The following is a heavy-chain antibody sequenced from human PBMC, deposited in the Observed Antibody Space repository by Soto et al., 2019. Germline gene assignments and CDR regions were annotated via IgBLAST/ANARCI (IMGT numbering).Heavy chain of an antibody. J-gene: IGHJ5*02. D-gene: IGHD3-10*01. CDR2: IYHSGST. V-gene: IGHV4-30-2*01. Sequence: PSETLSLTCAVSGGSISSGDYSWSWIRQPPGKGLEWIGYIYHSGSTYYNPSLKSRVTISVDRSKNQFSLKLSSVTAADTAVNYCARWVHMVRGVNYNWFDPWGQGTLVTVSS. CDR1: GGSISSGDYS. CDR3: ARWVHMVRGVNYNWFDP.